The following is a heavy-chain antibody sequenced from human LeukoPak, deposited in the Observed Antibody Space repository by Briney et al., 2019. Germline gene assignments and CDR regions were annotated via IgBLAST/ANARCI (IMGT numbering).Heavy chain of an antibody. CDR1: GFTFSSYG. J-gene: IGHJ4*02. CDR3: AKKAGYSSGCFDY. V-gene: IGHV3-30*02. Sequence: GGSVRLSCAASGFTFSSYGMHWVRQAPGKGLEWVAFIRYDGSNKYYADSVKGRFTISRDNSKNTLYLQMNSLRAEDTAVYYCAKKAGYSSGCFDYWGQGTLVTVSS. CDR2: IRYDGSNK. D-gene: IGHD6-19*01.